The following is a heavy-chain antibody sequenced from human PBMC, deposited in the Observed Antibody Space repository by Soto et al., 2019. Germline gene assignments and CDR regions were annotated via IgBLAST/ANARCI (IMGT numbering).Heavy chain of an antibody. Sequence: QVQLVQSGAEVKKPGSSVKVSCKAYGGTFSSYTISWVRQAPGQGLEGMGRIIPILGIANYAQKFQGRVTITADKSTSTAYMELSCLRSEDTAVYYCASSYGSGRPDYYMDVWGKGTTVTVSS. CDR3: ASSYGSGRPDYYMDV. D-gene: IGHD3-10*01. J-gene: IGHJ6*03. V-gene: IGHV1-69*02. CDR2: IIPILGIA. CDR1: GGTFSSYT.